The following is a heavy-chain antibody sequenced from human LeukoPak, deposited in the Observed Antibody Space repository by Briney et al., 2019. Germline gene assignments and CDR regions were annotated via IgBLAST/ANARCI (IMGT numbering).Heavy chain of an antibody. J-gene: IGHJ6*03. CDR1: GFTFSSYG. V-gene: IGHV3-30*02. CDR3: AKDRVVVPAAPGLYYYYYYMDV. CDR2: IRYDGSNK. Sequence: GGSLRLSCAASGFTFSSYGMHWVRQAPGKGLEWVAFIRYDGSNKYYADSVKGRFTISRDNSKNTLYLQMNSLRAEDTAVYYCAKDRVVVPAAPGLYYYYYYMDVWGKGTTVTVSS. D-gene: IGHD2-2*01.